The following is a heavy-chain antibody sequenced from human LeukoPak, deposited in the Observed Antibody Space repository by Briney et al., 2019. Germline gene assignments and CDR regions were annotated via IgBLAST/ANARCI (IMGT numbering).Heavy chain of an antibody. D-gene: IGHD5-18*01. J-gene: IGHJ4*02. CDR1: GYTFTGYY. Sequence: ASVKVSCKASGYTFTGYYMHWERQAPGQGLEWMGRINPNSGGTNYAQKFQGRVTMTRDTSISTAYMELSRLRSDDTAVYYCARVGYSYGYDFDYWGQGTLVTVSS. V-gene: IGHV1-2*06. CDR2: INPNSGGT. CDR3: ARVGYSYGYDFDY.